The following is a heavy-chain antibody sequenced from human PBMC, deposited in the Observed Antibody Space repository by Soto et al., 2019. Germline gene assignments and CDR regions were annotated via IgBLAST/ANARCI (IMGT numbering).Heavy chain of an antibody. CDR2: ISGSGGST. CDR3: AKEVSLGSTVDLGY. V-gene: IGHV3-23*01. D-gene: IGHD7-27*01. Sequence: WVSLRLSCAGSGLTFSIFAMSWVRQSPGKGLEWVSTISGSGGSTYYADAVKGRFTISRDNSMGTLYLQMRSLRVEDTAIYYCAKEVSLGSTVDLGYWGQGALVTVPS. J-gene: IGHJ4*02. CDR1: GLTFSIFA.